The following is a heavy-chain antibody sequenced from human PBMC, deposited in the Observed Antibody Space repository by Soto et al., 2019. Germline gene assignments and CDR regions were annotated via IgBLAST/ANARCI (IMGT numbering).Heavy chain of an antibody. CDR3: ARVRGSYGMDV. V-gene: IGHV1-69*02. CDR1: GGTFSSYT. CDR2: IVPILGIP. Sequence: QVQLVQSGAEVKKPGSSVKVSCKASGGTFSSYTITWVRQAPGQGLEWMGRIVPILGIPNYAQKFQGSVTSTADKCTCAAYMERSSLRSEDTAVYYCARVRGSYGMDVWGQGTTVTVSS. J-gene: IGHJ6*02. D-gene: IGHD1-1*01.